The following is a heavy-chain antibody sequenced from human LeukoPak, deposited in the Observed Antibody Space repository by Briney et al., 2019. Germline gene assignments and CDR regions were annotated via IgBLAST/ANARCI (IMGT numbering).Heavy chain of an antibody. CDR2: IYHSEST. J-gene: IGHJ4*02. Sequence: SETLSLTCAVSGYSIRSGDYWGWIRQSPGKGLEWIGSIYHSESTHYNPSLKSRVTISVDTSKNQFSLMLSSVTAADTAIYYCARNRSVTTTPGFDHWGQGTLVTVSS. CDR1: GYSIRSGDY. CDR3: ARNRSVTTTPGFDH. D-gene: IGHD4-17*01. V-gene: IGHV4-38-2*01.